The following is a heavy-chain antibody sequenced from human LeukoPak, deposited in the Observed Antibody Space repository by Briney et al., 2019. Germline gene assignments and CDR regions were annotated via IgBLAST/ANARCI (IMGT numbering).Heavy chain of an antibody. CDR2: IWYDGSNK. D-gene: IGHD6-6*01. CDR1: GFTFSSYG. J-gene: IGHJ4*02. Sequence: PGRSLRLSCAASGFTFSSYGMHWVRQAPGKGLEWVAVIWYDGSNKYYADSVKGRFTISRDNSKNTLYLQMNSLRAEDTAVYYCARDGSSSFGFDYWGQGTLVTVSS. CDR3: ARDGSSSFGFDY. V-gene: IGHV3-33*01.